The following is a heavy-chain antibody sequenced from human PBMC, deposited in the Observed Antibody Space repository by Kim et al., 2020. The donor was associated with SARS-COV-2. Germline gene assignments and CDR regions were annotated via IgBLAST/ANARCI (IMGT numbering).Heavy chain of an antibody. V-gene: IGHV4-39*01. Sequence: SETLSLTCTVSGGSISSDSHFWGWIRQPLGKGLEWIGSMYYRGTTYYNPSLKSRVTISVDTSKNEFSLKLNSVTAADTAIYYCATQVYDSLTFPQYYFDNWAQGTQVTVSS. CDR3: ATQVYDSLTFPQYYFDN. J-gene: IGHJ4*02. D-gene: IGHD3-16*01. CDR1: GGSISSDSHF. CDR2: MYYRGTT.